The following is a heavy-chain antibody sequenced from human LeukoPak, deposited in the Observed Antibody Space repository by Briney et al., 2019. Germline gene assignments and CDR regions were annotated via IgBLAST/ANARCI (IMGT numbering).Heavy chain of an antibody. D-gene: IGHD1-14*01. J-gene: IGHJ4*02. CDR1: GGSISSGSYF. V-gene: IGHV4-61*02. CDR3: TGTEGYDFGPY. Sequence: SSETLSLTCTVSGGSISSGSYFWTWIRQPAGKGLEWIGRINTSGSTNYNPSLKSRVTISVDTSKNQFSLKLSSVTAADTAVYYCTGTEGYDFGPYWGQGTLVTVSS. CDR2: INTSGST.